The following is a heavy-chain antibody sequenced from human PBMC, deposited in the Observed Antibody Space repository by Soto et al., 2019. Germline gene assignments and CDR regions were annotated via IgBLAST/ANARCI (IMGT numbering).Heavy chain of an antibody. J-gene: IGHJ4*02. CDR3: AKRRVAAYIFDY. CDR1: GFTFSSYA. D-gene: IGHD2-15*01. Sequence: GGSLRLSCAASGFTFSSYAMSWVRQAPGKGLEWVSAISGSGGSTYYADSVKGRFTISRDNSKNTLYLQMNSLRAEDTAEYYCAKRRVAAYIFDYWGQGTLVTVSS. V-gene: IGHV3-23*01. CDR2: ISGSGGST.